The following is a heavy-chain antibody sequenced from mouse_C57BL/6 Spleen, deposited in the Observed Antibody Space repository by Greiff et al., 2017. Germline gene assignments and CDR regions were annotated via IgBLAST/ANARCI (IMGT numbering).Heavy chain of an antibody. J-gene: IGHJ3*01. CDR2: ISSGGSYT. Sequence: EVMLVESGGDLVKPGGSLKLSCAASGFTFSSYGMSWVRQTPDKRLEWVATISSGGSYTYYPDSVKGRFTISRDNAKNTLYLQMSSLKSEDTAMYYCARELGNWGQGTLVTVSA. CDR1: GFTFSSYG. D-gene: IGHD4-1*01. CDR3: ARELGN. V-gene: IGHV5-6*01.